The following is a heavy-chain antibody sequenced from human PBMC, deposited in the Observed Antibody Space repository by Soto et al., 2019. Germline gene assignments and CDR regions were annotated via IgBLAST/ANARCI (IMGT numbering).Heavy chain of an antibody. CDR3: AKDSVAGPTYYFDY. CDR1: GFAFSSYA. D-gene: IGHD6-19*01. V-gene: IGHV3-23*01. J-gene: IGHJ4*02. CDR2: ISGSGGST. Sequence: GGSLRLSCAASGFAFSSYAMSWVRQAPGKGLEWVSAISGSGGSTYYADSVKGRFTISRDNSKNTLYLQMNSLRAEDTAVYYCAKDSVAGPTYYFDYWGQGTLVTVSS.